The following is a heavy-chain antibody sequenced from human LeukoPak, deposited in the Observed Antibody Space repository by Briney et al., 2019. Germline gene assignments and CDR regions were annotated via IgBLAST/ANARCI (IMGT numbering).Heavy chain of an antibody. CDR3: ARELLGFGELLSMAGKSNWFDP. Sequence: ASVKVSCKASGGTFSSYAISWVRQAPGQGLVWMGGIIPIFGTANYAQKFQGRVTITADESTSTAYMELSSLRSEDTAVYYCARELLGFGELLSMAGKSNWFDPWGQGTLVTVSS. J-gene: IGHJ5*02. D-gene: IGHD3-10*01. CDR2: IIPIFGTA. CDR1: GGTFSSYA. V-gene: IGHV1-69*01.